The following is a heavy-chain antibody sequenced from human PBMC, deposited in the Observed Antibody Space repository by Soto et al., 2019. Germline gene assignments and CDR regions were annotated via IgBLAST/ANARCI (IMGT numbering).Heavy chain of an antibody. CDR3: ARDGDGRMTTNPYYYNGMDV. D-gene: IGHD4-4*01. V-gene: IGHV4-59*01. J-gene: IGHJ6*02. Sequence: PSETLSLTCTVSGDSINSYYWNWIRQPPGKGLEWLGYIYYSGSTNYNPSLKSRVTISVDRSNYQFSLKLSSVTAADTAVYYCARDGDGRMTTNPYYYNGMDVWGPGTTVTVSS. CDR1: GDSINSYY. CDR2: IYYSGST.